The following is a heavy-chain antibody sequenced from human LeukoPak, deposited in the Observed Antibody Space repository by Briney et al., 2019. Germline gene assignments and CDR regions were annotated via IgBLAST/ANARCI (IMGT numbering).Heavy chain of an antibody. CDR1: GFTFSSYG. D-gene: IGHD3-16*01. V-gene: IGHV3-30*02. CDR2: IRYDGSNK. J-gene: IGHJ6*03. Sequence: GGSLRLSCAASGFTFSSYGMHWVRQAPGKGLEWVAFIRYDGSNKYYADSVKGRFTISRDNSKNTLYLQMNSLRAEDTAVYYCAKDSDHLGGYYYYYYYMDVWGKGTTVTVSS. CDR3: AKDSDHLGGYYYYYYYMDV.